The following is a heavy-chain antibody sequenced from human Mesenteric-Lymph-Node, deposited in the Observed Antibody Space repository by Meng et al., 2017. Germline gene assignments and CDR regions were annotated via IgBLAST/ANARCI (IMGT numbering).Heavy chain of an antibody. Sequence: EVQLLESGGGLVQPGVSLSLSCAASGFTFRTYGMSWVRQAPGKGLEWVSGISGSGGGTYYGDSVKGRFTISRDNSKNTLYLQMSSLRAEDTAIYYCAKGDSGWYQEYNWFDPWGQGTLVTVSS. CDR3: AKGDSGWYQEYNWFDP. J-gene: IGHJ5*02. D-gene: IGHD6-19*01. CDR1: GFTFRTYG. CDR2: ISGSGGGT. V-gene: IGHV3-23*01.